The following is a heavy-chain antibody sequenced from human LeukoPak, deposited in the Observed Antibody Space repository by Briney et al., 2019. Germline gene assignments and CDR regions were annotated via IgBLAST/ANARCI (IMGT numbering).Heavy chain of an antibody. CDR3: AKSDYYGSGVLVDP. J-gene: IGHJ5*02. Sequence: GGSLRLSCATSGFTFDDYGMSWVRQAPGKGLEWVSNIYWNGGSTGYADSVKGRFTISRDNAKNSLYLQMNSLRAEDTAVYYCAKSDYYGSGVLVDPWGQGTLVTVSS. CDR1: GFTFDDYG. D-gene: IGHD3-10*01. V-gene: IGHV3-20*04. CDR2: IYWNGGST.